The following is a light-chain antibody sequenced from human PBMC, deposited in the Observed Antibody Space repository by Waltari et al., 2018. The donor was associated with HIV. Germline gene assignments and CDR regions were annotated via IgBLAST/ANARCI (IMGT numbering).Light chain of an antibody. V-gene: IGLV3-1*01. CDR2: QDD. J-gene: IGLJ2*01. CDR3: QTWDSNIL. Sequence: SYELTQPPSVSVSPGQTASLTCSGDKLGDKYACWYQQKPGQSPVLVIYQDDKRPSGIPERFSCSNSGNTATLTISGTQAMDEADYYCQTWDSNILFGGGTKLTVL. CDR1: KLGDKY.